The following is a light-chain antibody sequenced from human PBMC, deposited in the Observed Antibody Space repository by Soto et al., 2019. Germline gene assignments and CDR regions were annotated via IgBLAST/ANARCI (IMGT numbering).Light chain of an antibody. CDR1: SSDVGGYNY. CDR2: DVS. V-gene: IGLV2-14*03. Sequence: VLTQPASVSGSPGQSITISGTGTSSDVGGYNYVSWYQHHPGKAPKLIIYDVSNRPSGVSIRFSGSKSDNTASLTISGLQPEDEADYHCSSYTTSNTRQIVFGTGTKVTVL. J-gene: IGLJ1*01. CDR3: SSYTTSNTRQIV.